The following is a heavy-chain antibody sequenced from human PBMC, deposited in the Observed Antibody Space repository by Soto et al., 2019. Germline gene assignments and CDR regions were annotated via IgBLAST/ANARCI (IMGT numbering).Heavy chain of an antibody. CDR2: ISGSGGST. CDR1: GFTFSSYV. CDR3: AKSFIAALVQDAFDI. D-gene: IGHD6-13*01. J-gene: IGHJ3*02. V-gene: IGHV3-23*01. Sequence: GGSLRLSCAASGFTFSSYVMSWVRQAPGKGLEWVAAISGSGGSTYYADSVKGRFTISRDNPKNTLYLQMNSLRADDTAVYHCAKSFIAALVQDAFDIWGQGTMVTVSS.